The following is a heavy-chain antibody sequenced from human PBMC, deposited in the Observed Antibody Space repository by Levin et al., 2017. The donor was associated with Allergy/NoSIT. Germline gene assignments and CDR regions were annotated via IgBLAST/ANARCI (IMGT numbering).Heavy chain of an antibody. Sequence: GGSLRLSCAASGFTVSSNYMSWVRQAPGKGLEWVSIIYGGDSTYYADSVKGRFTISRDNSKNTVYLQMNSLRGDDTAVYYCASSSGRKYFFDYWGQGTLVTVSS. D-gene: IGHD6-19*01. V-gene: IGHV3-53*01. CDR3: ASSSGRKYFFDY. J-gene: IGHJ4*02. CDR2: IYGGDST. CDR1: GFTVSSNY.